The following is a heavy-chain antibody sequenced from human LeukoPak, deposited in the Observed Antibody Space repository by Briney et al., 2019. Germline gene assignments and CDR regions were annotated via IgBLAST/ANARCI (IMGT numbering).Heavy chain of an antibody. V-gene: IGHV3-11*01. Sequence: SGGSLRLSCAASGLTFSDYYMSWIRQAPGKGLEWVSYISSSGSTIYYADSVKGRFTISRDNAKNSLYLQMNSLRAEDTAVYYCARDRGPEMATISDYWGQGTLVTVS. CDR3: ARDRGPEMATISDY. D-gene: IGHD5-24*01. CDR1: GLTFSDYY. J-gene: IGHJ4*02. CDR2: ISSSGSTI.